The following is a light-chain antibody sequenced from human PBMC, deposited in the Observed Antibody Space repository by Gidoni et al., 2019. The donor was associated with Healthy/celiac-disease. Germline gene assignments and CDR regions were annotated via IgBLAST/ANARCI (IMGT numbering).Light chain of an antibody. Sequence: EIVMTQSPATLSVSPGERATLSCRASQSVSSNLAWYQQKTGQAPRLLIYGASTRATGIPARFSGSGSGTEFTLTISSLQSEDFAVYYCQQYQTFGQGTKVEIK. J-gene: IGKJ1*01. CDR1: QSVSSN. CDR3: QQYQT. V-gene: IGKV3-15*01. CDR2: GAS.